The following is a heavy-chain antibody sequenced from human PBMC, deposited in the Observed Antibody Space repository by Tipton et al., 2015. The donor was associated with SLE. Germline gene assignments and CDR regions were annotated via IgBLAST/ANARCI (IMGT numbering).Heavy chain of an antibody. CDR3: AREGYSSSSVYYYMDV. J-gene: IGHJ6*03. CDR2: IYPSGST. Sequence: TLSLTCTVSGYSISSGYYWGWIRQPPGKGLEWIGSIYPSGSTNYNPSLKSRVTISVDTSKNQFSLKLSSVTAADTAVYYCAREGYSSSSVYYYMDVWGKGTTVTVSS. D-gene: IGHD6-6*01. V-gene: IGHV4-38-2*02. CDR1: GYSISSGYY.